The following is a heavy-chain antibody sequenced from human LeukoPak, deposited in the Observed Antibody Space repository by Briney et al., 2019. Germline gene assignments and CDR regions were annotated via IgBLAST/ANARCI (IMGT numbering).Heavy chain of an antibody. J-gene: IGHJ4*02. V-gene: IGHV1-2*02. CDR3: ARAAYYDSSGYPPDFDY. Sequence: ASVKVSCKASGYTFTGYYMHWVRQAPGQGLEWMGWINPNSGGTNYAQKFQGRVTMTRDTSISTAYMELSRLRSDDTAVYYCARAAYYDSSGYPPDFDYWGQGTLVTVSS. CDR2: INPNSGGT. CDR1: GYTFTGYY. D-gene: IGHD3-22*01.